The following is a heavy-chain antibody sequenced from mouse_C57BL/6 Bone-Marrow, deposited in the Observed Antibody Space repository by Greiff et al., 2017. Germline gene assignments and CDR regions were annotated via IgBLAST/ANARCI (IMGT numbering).Heavy chain of an antibody. D-gene: IGHD2-2*01. CDR2: IDPETGGT. Sequence: VQLQQSGAELVRPGASVTLSCKASGYTFTDYEMHWVKQTPVHGLEWIGAIDPETGGTAYNQKFKGKAILTADKSSSTAYMELRSLSSEDSAVYYCTRWLPFYAMDYWGPVTSVSVSS. V-gene: IGHV1-15*01. CDR3: TRWLPFYAMDY. CDR1: GYTFTDYE. J-gene: IGHJ4*01.